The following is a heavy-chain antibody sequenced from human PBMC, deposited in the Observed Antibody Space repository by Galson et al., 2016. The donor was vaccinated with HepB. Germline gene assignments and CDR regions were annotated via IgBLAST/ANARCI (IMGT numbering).Heavy chain of an antibody. J-gene: IGHJ4*02. Sequence: SLRLSGAASGFTFSSRGMNWVRQAPGKGLEWVSVITTNGVSTYYADSVKGRFTISRDNSKNTLFLQMNSLRAEDSAVYYCATAAYWPPRFDNWGQGTLVTVSS. CDR3: ATAAYWPPRFDN. D-gene: IGHD2-8*02. CDR2: ITTNGVST. V-gene: IGHV3-23*01. CDR1: GFTFSSRG.